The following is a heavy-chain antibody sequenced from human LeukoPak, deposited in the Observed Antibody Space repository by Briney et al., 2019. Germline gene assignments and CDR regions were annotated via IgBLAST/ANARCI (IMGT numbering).Heavy chain of an antibody. Sequence: GGSLRLSCAASGFTVSSNYMNWVRQAPGKGLEWVSVIYSGGSTYYADSVKGRFTISRDNSKNTLYLQMNSLRAEDTAVYYCAREGATTSFDYWGQGTLVTVSS. CDR3: AREGATTSFDY. CDR2: IYSGGST. D-gene: IGHD1-26*01. J-gene: IGHJ4*02. CDR1: GFTVSSNY. V-gene: IGHV3-53*01.